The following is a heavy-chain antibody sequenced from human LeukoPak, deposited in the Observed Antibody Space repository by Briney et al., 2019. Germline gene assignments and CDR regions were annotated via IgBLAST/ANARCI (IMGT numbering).Heavy chain of an antibody. V-gene: IGHV4-39*07. CDR2: TYYSWSS. CDR3: ARVGMTSYYEFWSGYYRRNWFDP. CDR1: GGCISGISYY. Sequence: SETLSLTCTVSGGCISGISYYWDWIRQPPGKGLEWIGSTYYSWSSYYSQSLTIQVPISVDTSKNHFSLKLSYVTAADTVVYYCARVGMTSYYEFWSGYYRRNWFDPWGQGTLVTVSS. J-gene: IGHJ5*02. D-gene: IGHD3-3*01.